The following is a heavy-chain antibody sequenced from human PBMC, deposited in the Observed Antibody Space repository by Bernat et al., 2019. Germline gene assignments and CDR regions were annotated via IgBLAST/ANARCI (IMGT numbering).Heavy chain of an antibody. Sequence: EVQLLESGGGLVQPGGSLRLSCAASGFTFSSYAMSWVRQAPGKGLEWVSAISGSGGSTYYADSVKGRFTISRDNSKNTLYLQMNSLRAEDTAVYYCAKTLRGGYNLFPESDYWGQGTLVTVSS. CDR2: ISGSGGST. CDR1: GFTFSSYA. CDR3: AKTLRGGYNLFPESDY. J-gene: IGHJ4*02. V-gene: IGHV3-23*01. D-gene: IGHD5-24*01.